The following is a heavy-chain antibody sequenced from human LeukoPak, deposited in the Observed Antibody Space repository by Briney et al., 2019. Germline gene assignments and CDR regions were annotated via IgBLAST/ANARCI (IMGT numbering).Heavy chain of an antibody. J-gene: IGHJ3*02. CDR1: GFTFSSYA. CDR2: FSGSGGST. D-gene: IGHD3-22*01. V-gene: IGHV3-23*01. Sequence: GGSLRLSCAASGFTFSSYAMSWVRQAPGKGLEWVSAFSGSGGSTYYADSVKGRFTISRDNSKNTVYLQMNSLRAEDTAVYYCAKGGNYYYDSAFDIWGQGTMVTVSS. CDR3: AKGGNYYYDSAFDI.